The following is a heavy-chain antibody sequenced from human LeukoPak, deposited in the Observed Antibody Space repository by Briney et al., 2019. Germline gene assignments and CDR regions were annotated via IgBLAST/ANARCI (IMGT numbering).Heavy chain of an antibody. D-gene: IGHD1-1*01. Sequence: GGSLRLSCAASGFTFSSYWMHWVRQAPGKGLVWVSRINSDGTSTSHADSVKGRFTISRDNSEDTLYLQMNSLRVEDTAVYYCARDPAGSGFAFDSWGQGALVTVSS. CDR3: ARDPAGSGFAFDS. V-gene: IGHV3-74*01. CDR1: GFTFSSYW. CDR2: INSDGTST. J-gene: IGHJ4*02.